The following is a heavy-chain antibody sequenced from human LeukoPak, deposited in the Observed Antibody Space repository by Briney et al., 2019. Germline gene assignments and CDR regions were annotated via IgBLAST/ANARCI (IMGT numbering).Heavy chain of an antibody. V-gene: IGHV3-23*01. J-gene: IGHJ5*02. CDR1: GFTFSSYA. D-gene: IGHD3-3*01. CDR2: ISGSGGST. CDR3: AREANDFWSGYAPGFDP. Sequence: GGSLRLSCAASGFTFSSYAMSWVRQAPGKGLEWVSAISGSGGSTYYADSVEGRFTISRGNSKNTLYLQMNSLRAEDTAVYYCAREANDFWSGYAPGFDPWGQGTLVTVSS.